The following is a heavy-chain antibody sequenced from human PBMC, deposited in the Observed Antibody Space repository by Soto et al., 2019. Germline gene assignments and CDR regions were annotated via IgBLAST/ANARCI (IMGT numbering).Heavy chain of an antibody. CDR1: GYTFTTYG. V-gene: IGHV1-18*01. Sequence: QVQLVQSGAEVEKPGASVKVCCKASGYTFTTYGISWVRQAPGQGLEWMGWISAYNGNTNYAQNLQGRVTMTTDTSTSTAYMQLRSLRSDDTAVYYCARESTERGLDYWGQGTLVTVSS. D-gene: IGHD3-16*01. CDR2: ISAYNGNT. CDR3: ARESTERGLDY. J-gene: IGHJ4*02.